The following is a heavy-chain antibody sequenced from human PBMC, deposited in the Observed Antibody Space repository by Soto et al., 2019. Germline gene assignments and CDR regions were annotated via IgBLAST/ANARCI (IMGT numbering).Heavy chain of an antibody. V-gene: IGHV1-58*01. Sequence: SVKVSCKASGFTFTSSAVQWVRQARGQRLEWIGWIVVGSGNTNCAQKFQERVTITRDMSTSTAYMELSSLRSEDTAVYYFAADHPAYSSTPNFDYWGQGTLVTVSS. CDR1: GFTFTSSA. J-gene: IGHJ4*02. CDR3: AADHPAYSSTPNFDY. D-gene: IGHD2-21*01. CDR2: IVVGSGNT.